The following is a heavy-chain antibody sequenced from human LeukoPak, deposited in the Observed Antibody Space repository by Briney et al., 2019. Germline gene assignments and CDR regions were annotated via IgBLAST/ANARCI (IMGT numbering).Heavy chain of an antibody. D-gene: IGHD3-3*01. CDR3: ARDYPNTQLRFLESLSYYGY. Sequence: PGGSLRLSCAASGFTFSSYAMHWVRQAPGKGLEWVAVISYDGSNKYYADSVKGRFTISRDNSKNTLYLQMNSLRAEDTAVYYCARDYPNTQLRFLESLSYYGYWGHGNLVTVSS. CDR2: ISYDGSNK. J-gene: IGHJ4*01. CDR1: GFTFSSYA. V-gene: IGHV3-30*04.